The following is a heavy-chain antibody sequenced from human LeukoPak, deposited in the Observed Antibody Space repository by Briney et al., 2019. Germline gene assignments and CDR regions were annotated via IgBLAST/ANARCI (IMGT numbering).Heavy chain of an antibody. J-gene: IGHJ4*02. Sequence: SETLSLTCTVSGGSISSSGYYWGWIRQPPGKGLEWIGSIYYSGTTNYKPSLKNRVTISVDTSKNQFSLRLSFVSAADTAVYYCARYKYYDSSGYDYWGQGTLVTVSS. D-gene: IGHD3-22*01. V-gene: IGHV4-39*01. CDR1: GGSISSSGYY. CDR3: ARYKYYDSSGYDY. CDR2: IYYSGTT.